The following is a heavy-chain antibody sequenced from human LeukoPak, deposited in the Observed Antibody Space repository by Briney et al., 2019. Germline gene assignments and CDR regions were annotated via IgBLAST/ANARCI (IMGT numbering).Heavy chain of an antibody. Sequence: ASVKVSCKASGYTFTGYYMHWVRQAPGQGLEWMGWINPNSGGTNYAQKFQGRVTMTRDTSISTAYMELSRLRSDDTAVYYCARAPLDYYDSSGFIDYWGQGTLVTVSS. V-gene: IGHV1-2*02. J-gene: IGHJ4*02. D-gene: IGHD3-22*01. CDR3: ARAPLDYYDSSGFIDY. CDR1: GYTFTGYY. CDR2: INPNSGGT.